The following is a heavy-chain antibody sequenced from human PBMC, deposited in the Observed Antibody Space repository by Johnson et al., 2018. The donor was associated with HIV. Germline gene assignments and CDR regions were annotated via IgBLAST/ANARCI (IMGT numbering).Heavy chain of an antibody. CDR1: GFTFSRNA. Sequence: QVQLVESGGGVVQPARSLGLSCSASGFTFSRNAMHWVRQPPGKGLEWVAVISFDGTNKHYGDSVRGRFTISRDNSKNTLYLQMNSLTAGDTAVYYCAREAPQPCEAIGVWSQGTMVTVSS. V-gene: IGHV3-30*04. D-gene: IGHD5-18*01. CDR2: ISFDGTNK. CDR3: AREAPQPCEAIGV. J-gene: IGHJ3*01.